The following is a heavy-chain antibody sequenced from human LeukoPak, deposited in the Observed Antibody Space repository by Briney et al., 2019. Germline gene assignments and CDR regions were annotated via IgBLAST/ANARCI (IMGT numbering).Heavy chain of an antibody. CDR1: GFTFNKYW. CDR3: TRENWGPDY. D-gene: IGHD7-27*01. Sequence: PGGSLRLSYAASGFTFNKYWMTWVRQAPGKGLEWLANIKQDGSDKHYVNSVKGRFTISRDNAKNSVYLQLNSLRDEDTAIYYCTRENWGPDYWGQGTLVTVSS. J-gene: IGHJ4*02. V-gene: IGHV3-7*01. CDR2: IKQDGSDK.